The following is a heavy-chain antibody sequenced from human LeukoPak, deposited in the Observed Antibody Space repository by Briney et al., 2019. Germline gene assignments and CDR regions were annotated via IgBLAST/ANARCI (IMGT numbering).Heavy chain of an antibody. V-gene: IGHV1-69*06. D-gene: IGHD4-23*01. CDR1: GGTFSSYA. J-gene: IGHJ3*02. Sequence: SVKVSCKASGGTFSSYAISWVRQAPGQGLEWMGGIIPIFGTANYAQKFQGRVTITADKSTSTAYMELSSLRSEDTAVYYCARSRLPTVVTPIDAFDIWGQGTMVTVSS. CDR2: IIPIFGTA. CDR3: ARSRLPTVVTPIDAFDI.